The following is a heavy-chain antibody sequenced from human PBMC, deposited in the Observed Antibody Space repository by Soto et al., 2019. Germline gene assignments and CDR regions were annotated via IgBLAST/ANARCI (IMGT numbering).Heavy chain of an antibody. D-gene: IGHD1-7*01. Sequence: LSFTCAVSGGSFTSNNWWTWVRQPPGQGLEWIGEIYRTGSTNYNPSLKSRVTISLDKSENQFSLKVTSLTAADTAVYYCASRDPGTSVDYWGQGTLVTVSS. V-gene: IGHV4-4*02. CDR2: IYRTGST. CDR3: ASRDPGTSVDY. CDR1: GGSFTSNNW. J-gene: IGHJ4*02.